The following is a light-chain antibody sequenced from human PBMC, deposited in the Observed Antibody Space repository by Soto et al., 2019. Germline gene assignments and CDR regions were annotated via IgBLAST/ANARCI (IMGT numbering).Light chain of an antibody. CDR3: GSYTSSSNYV. CDR2: EVS. Sequence: QSALTQPASVSGSPGQSITITCTGTTSDVGGYNYVSWFQQYPGKAPKLVIYEVSNRPSGTSDRFSGSKSGHTASLTISGLQTEDEAVYYCGSYTSSSNYVFGTGTKLTVL. J-gene: IGLJ1*01. CDR1: TSDVGGYNY. V-gene: IGLV2-14*01.